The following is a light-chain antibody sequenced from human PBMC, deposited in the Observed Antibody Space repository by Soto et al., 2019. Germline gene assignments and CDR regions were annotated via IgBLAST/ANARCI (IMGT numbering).Light chain of an antibody. J-gene: IGKJ5*01. V-gene: IGKV3D-20*02. Sequence: EIVFTQSPCTLSLSPGERVTLSCRASQSVSSSYLAWYQQRPGQVPRLLIYGGSSRATGIPARFSGSGSETDFTLTISSLEPEDFAVYYCQHRMNWPLTFGQGTRLEIK. CDR3: QHRMNWPLT. CDR2: GGS. CDR1: QSVSSSY.